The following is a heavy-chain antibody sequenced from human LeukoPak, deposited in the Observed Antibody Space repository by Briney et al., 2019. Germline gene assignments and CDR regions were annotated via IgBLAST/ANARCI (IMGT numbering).Heavy chain of an antibody. D-gene: IGHD5-24*01. J-gene: IGHJ4*02. CDR3: AKGRDGYNYYFDY. CDR1: GFTFSSYA. V-gene: IGHV3-23*01. CDR2: ISGSGGST. Sequence: GGSLRLSCAASGFTFSSYAMSWVRQAPGKGLEWVSAISGSGGSTYHADSVKGRFTISRDNSKNTLYLQMNSLRAEDTAVYYCAKGRDGYNYYFDYWGQGTLVTVSS.